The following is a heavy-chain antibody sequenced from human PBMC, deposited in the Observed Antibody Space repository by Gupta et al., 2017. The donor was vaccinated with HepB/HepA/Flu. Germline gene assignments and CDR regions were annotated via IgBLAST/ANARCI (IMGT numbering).Heavy chain of an antibody. CDR1: VCSIRSSSYY. Sequence: QLPLQESGPGLVKPSETLSLTCTVSVCSIRSSSYYWGWIRQPPGKGLEWSGSIYYSGRTYYNTSIKSRVTISVDTSKNQFSLKLSSVTAADTAVYYCARHPNIAARPMGWFDPWGQGTLVTVSS. CDR3: ARHPNIAARPMGWFDP. CDR2: IYYSGRT. D-gene: IGHD6-6*01. J-gene: IGHJ5*02. V-gene: IGHV4-39*01.